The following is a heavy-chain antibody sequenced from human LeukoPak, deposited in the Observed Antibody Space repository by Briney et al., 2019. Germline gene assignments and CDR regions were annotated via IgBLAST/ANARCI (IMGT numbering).Heavy chain of an antibody. Sequence: GGSLRLSCEASGVIFSGYDMHWVRQATGKGLEWVSAIGTTGDTYYSDSVRGRFTISRENAKNSLDLQMNSLRAGDTAVYYCARSPSYSSSWYALDSWGQGTLVTVSS. V-gene: IGHV3-13*01. CDR3: ARSPSYSSSWYALDS. CDR1: GVIFSGYD. D-gene: IGHD6-13*01. CDR2: IGTTGDT. J-gene: IGHJ4*02.